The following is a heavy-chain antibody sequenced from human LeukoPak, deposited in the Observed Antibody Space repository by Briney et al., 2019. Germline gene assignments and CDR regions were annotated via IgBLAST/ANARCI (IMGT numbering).Heavy chain of an antibody. D-gene: IGHD3-22*01. V-gene: IGHV4-31*03. CDR1: GGSISSGGYY. J-gene: IGHJ4*02. CDR3: ARTNDYYDSSGYEYYFDY. CDR2: IYYSGST. Sequence: SETLSLTCTVSGGSISSGGYYWSWIRQHPGKGLEWIGYIYYSGSTYYNPSLKSRVTISVDTSKNQFSLKLSSVTAADTAVYYCARTNDYYDSSGYEYYFDYWGQGTLVTVSS.